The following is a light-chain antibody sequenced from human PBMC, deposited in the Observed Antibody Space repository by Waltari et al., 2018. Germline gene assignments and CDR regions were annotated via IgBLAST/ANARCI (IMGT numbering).Light chain of an antibody. CDR2: YDG. J-gene: IGLJ1*01. Sequence: SYVLTQPPSVSVAPGETARITCGGDNIGSYSVHWYQQKPGQAPVLVIFYDGDRPSGIPERFSGSNSENTATLTISRVEAGDGAKYCCQVWHAHIDPGVFGTGTEVTVL. V-gene: IGLV3-21*04. CDR3: QVWHAHIDPGV. CDR1: NIGSYS.